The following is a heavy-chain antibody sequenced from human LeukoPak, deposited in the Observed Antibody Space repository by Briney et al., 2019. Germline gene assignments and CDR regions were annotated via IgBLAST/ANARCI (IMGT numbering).Heavy chain of an antibody. V-gene: IGHV3-53*01. CDR3: ARGVLGASDTYFFDY. Sequence: GGSLRLSCAASEVTVSSHYMAWGRDGQQEGMEWISWIYSGGGTNHVDSVKGRFTISRDNSKNTVYLHMNSLRAEDAAVYYCARGVLGASDTYFFDYWGQGAPVTVSS. CDR1: EVTVSSHY. D-gene: IGHD1-26*01. J-gene: IGHJ4*02. CDR2: IYSGGGT.